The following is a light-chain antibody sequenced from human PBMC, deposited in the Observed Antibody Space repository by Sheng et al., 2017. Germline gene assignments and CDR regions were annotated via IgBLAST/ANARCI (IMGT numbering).Light chain of an antibody. V-gene: IGKV2-30*01. J-gene: IGKJ3*01. Sequence: DVVMTQSPLSLPVTLGQPASISCRSSQSLVYGDGNTYLNWFHQRPGQSPRRLIYKVSNRDSGVPDRFSGSGSGTDFTLKISRVEAEDVGIYYCMQGTHIPFTFGLGPSGYQT. CDR2: KVS. CDR1: QSLVYGDGNTY. CDR3: MQGTHIPFT.